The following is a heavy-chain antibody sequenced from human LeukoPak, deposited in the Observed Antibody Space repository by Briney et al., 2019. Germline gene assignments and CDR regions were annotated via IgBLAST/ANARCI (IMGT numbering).Heavy chain of an antibody. V-gene: IGHV3-21*01. CDR3: ARDSYYDILTGYLRYFDY. CDR2: ISSSSSYI. Sequence: GGSLRLSCAASGFTFSSYSINWVRQAPGKGLEWVSSISSSSSYIYYADSVKGRFTISRDNAKNSLYLQMNSLRAEDTAVYYCARDSYYDILTGYLRYFDYWGQGTLVTVSS. D-gene: IGHD3-9*01. J-gene: IGHJ4*02. CDR1: GFTFSSYS.